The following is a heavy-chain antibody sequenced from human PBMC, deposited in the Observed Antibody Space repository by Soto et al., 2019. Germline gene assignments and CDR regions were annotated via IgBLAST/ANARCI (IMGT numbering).Heavy chain of an antibody. CDR3: ARDYYDSSGYYYRYFDL. D-gene: IGHD3-22*01. V-gene: IGHV4-31*03. J-gene: IGHJ2*01. CDR2: IYYSGST. CDR1: GGSISSGGYY. Sequence: QVQLQESGPGLVKPSQTLSLTCTVSGGSISSGGYYWSWIRQHPGKGLEWIGYIYYSGSTYYNPSLKSRVTISVATSKNQFSLKLSSVTAADTAVYYCARDYYDSSGYYYRYFDLWGRGTLVTVSS.